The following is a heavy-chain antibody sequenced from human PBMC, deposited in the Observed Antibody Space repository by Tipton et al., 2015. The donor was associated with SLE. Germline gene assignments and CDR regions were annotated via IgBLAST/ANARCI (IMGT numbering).Heavy chain of an antibody. Sequence: RSLRLSCAASGFTFSSYGMHWVRQAPGKGLEWVAVIWYDGSNKYYADSVKGRFTISRDNSKNTLYLQMNSLRAEDTAVYYCAKEGRGYSAYDAFDIWGQGTMVTVSS. D-gene: IGHD5-12*01. CDR3: AKEGRGYSAYDAFDI. CDR1: GFTFSSYG. V-gene: IGHV3-33*06. J-gene: IGHJ3*02. CDR2: IWYDGSNK.